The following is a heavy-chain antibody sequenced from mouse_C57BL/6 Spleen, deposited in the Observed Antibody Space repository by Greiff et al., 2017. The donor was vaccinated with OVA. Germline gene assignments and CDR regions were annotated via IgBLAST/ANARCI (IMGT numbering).Heavy chain of an antibody. D-gene: IGHD1-1*01. Sequence: EVQLVESGGGLVKPGGSLKLSCAASGFTFSSYAMSWVRQTPEKRLEWVATISDGGSYTYDPDNVKGRFTISRDNAKNNLYLQMSHLKAEDTAMYYCARDPGAITTVVADYYAMDYWGQGTSVTVSS. CDR1: GFTFSSYA. CDR3: ARDPGAITTVVADYYAMDY. V-gene: IGHV5-4*01. CDR2: ISDGGSYT. J-gene: IGHJ4*01.